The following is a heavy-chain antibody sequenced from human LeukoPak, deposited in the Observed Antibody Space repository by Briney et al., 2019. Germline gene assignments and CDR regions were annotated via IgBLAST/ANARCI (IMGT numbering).Heavy chain of an antibody. D-gene: IGHD3-3*01. CDR1: GFTFSSYG. CDR2: IRYDGSNK. Sequence: GGSLRLSCAASGFTFSSYGMHWVRQAPGKGLEWVAFIRYDGSNKYYADSVKGRFTISRDNAKNFLYLQMNSLRAEDTAVYYCARILPYYDFWSGYYLDYWGQGTLVTVSS. J-gene: IGHJ4*02. CDR3: ARILPYYDFWSGYYLDY. V-gene: IGHV3-30*02.